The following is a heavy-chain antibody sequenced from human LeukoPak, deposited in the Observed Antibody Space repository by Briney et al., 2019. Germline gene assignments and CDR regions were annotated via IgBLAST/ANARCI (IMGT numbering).Heavy chain of an antibody. V-gene: IGHV4-34*01. Sequence: KTSKTLSLTCAVYGGSFSGYYWSWIRQPPGKGLEWIGEINRGGTTAYNPSLKSRVTISVDSYKNQFSLKLSSVTAADTAVYYCARGYGSGSYYNGGWGQGTLVTVSS. CDR3: ARGYGSGSYYNGG. CDR1: GGSFSGYY. CDR2: INRGGTT. J-gene: IGHJ4*02. D-gene: IGHD3-10*01.